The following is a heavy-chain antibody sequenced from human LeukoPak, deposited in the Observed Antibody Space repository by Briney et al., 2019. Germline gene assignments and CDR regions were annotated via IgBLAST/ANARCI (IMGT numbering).Heavy chain of an antibody. Sequence: GGSLRLSCAASGFTVSSNYMSWVRQAPGKGLEWVSVIYSSGTTYYADSVKGRFTISRQNSKNTLYLQMNSLRAEDTAVYYCARGRVSSGYYYPGDYWGQGTLVTVSS. CDR1: GFTVSSNY. D-gene: IGHD3-22*01. J-gene: IGHJ4*02. CDR2: IYSSGTT. V-gene: IGHV3-53*04. CDR3: ARGRVSSGYYYPGDY.